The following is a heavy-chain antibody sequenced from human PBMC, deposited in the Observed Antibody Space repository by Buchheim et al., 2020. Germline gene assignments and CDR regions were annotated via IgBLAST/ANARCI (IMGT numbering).Heavy chain of an antibody. D-gene: IGHD1-26*01. J-gene: IGHJ6*02. CDR1: EFTFSSHG. CDR2: ISYDGSNK. CDR3: AKDRGKAYYYYGMDV. Sequence: QVQLVESGGGVVQPGRSLRLSCAASEFTFSSHGMHWVRQAPGKGLEWVAVISYDGSNKYYADSVKGRFTISRDNSKNTLYLQMNSLRAEDTAVYYRAKDRGKAYYYYGMDVWGQGTT. V-gene: IGHV3-30*18.